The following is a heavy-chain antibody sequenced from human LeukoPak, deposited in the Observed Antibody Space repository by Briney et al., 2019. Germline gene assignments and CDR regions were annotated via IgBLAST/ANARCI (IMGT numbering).Heavy chain of an antibody. CDR2: IIPIFGTA. D-gene: IGHD2-2*02. CDR3: ARITGPVGIVVVPAAIYGALDY. Sequence: VASVKVSCKASGGTFSSYAISWVRQAPGQGLEWMGGIIPIFGTANYAQKFQGRVTITADESTSTAYMELSSLRSEDTAVYYCARITGPVGIVVVPAAIYGALDYWGQGTLVTVSS. CDR1: GGTFSSYA. J-gene: IGHJ4*02. V-gene: IGHV1-69*13.